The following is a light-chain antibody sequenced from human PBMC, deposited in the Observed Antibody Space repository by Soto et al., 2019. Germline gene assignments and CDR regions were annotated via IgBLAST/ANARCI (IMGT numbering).Light chain of an antibody. V-gene: IGKV3-20*01. CDR2: DAS. CDR3: QQYGTLPVT. Sequence: EIVLTQAPGTLSLSPGERATLSCRASQSVISSYLAWYQQKPGQAPRLLIYDASTRATGIPDRFSGSGSGTDVTLTISRLEPEDVAIYYCQQYGTLPVTFGQGTKVEIK. CDR1: QSVISSY. J-gene: IGKJ1*01.